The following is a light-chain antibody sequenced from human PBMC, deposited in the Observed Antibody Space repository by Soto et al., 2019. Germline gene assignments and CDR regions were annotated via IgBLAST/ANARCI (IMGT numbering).Light chain of an antibody. CDR1: SSNIGNNY. Sequence: QSVLTQPPSVSAAPGQKVTISCSGSSSNIGNNYVSWYQQLPGTAPKLLIYENNKRPSGIPDRFSGSKSGTSATLGITGLQTGDEADYYCGTWDSSLSAGVFGGETKLTVL. V-gene: IGLV1-51*02. J-gene: IGLJ3*02. CDR3: GTWDSSLSAGV. CDR2: ENN.